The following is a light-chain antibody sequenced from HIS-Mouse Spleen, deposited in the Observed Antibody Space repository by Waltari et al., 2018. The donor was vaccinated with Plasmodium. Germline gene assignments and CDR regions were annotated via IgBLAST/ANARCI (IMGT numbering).Light chain of an antibody. CDR1: QSVSSSY. J-gene: IGKJ2*01. V-gene: IGKV3-20*01. Sequence: EIVLTQSPGTLSLSPGERATLSCRASQSVSSSYLAWYQQKPGQASRLRIYGASSRATGIPDRFSGSGSGTDFTLTISRLEPEDFAVYYCQQYGSSPYTFGQGTKLEIK. CDR3: QQYGSSPYT. CDR2: GAS.